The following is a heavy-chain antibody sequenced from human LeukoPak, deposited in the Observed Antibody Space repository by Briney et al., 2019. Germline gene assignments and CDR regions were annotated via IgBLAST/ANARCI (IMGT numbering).Heavy chain of an antibody. CDR3: ARHYGSGKTSYGMDV. CDR2: IYPGDSDT. CDR1: GYSFTSYW. D-gene: IGHD3-10*01. J-gene: IGHJ6*02. V-gene: IGHV5-51*01. Sequence: GESLKISCKGSGYSFTSYWIGWVRQMPGKGLEWMGIIYPGDSDTRYSPSFQGQVTISADKSISTAYLQWSSLKASDIAMYYCARHYGSGKTSYGMDVWGQGTTVTVSS.